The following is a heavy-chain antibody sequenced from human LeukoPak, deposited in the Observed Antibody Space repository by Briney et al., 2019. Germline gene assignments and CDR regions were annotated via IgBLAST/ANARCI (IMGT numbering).Heavy chain of an antibody. V-gene: IGHV1-18*04. CDR3: ARDPKYTTVTPYYYGMDV. Sequence: ASVKVSCKASGYTFTGYYMHWVRQAPGQGLEWMGWISAYNGNTNYAQKLQGRVTMTTDTSTSTAYMELRSLRSDDTAVYYCARDPKYTTVTPYYYGMDVWGQGTTVTVSS. CDR1: GYTFTGYY. D-gene: IGHD4-17*01. CDR2: ISAYNGNT. J-gene: IGHJ6*02.